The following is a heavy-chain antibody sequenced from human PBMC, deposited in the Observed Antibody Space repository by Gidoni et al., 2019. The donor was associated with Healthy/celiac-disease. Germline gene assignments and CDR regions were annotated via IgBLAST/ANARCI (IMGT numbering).Heavy chain of an antibody. CDR1: GGSISSSSSY. V-gene: IGHV4-39*01. D-gene: IGHD3-22*01. J-gene: IGHJ6*02. CDR2: IDYSGST. CDR3: ARLQYDSYYYYYGMDV. Sequence: QLQLQESGPGLVKPSETLSLTCTVSGGSISSSSSYWGWIRQPPGKGSEWIGSIDYSGSTYYNPSLKSRVTIAVDTSKNQFSLKLSSVTAADTAVYYCARLQYDSYYYYYGMDVWGQGTTVTVSS.